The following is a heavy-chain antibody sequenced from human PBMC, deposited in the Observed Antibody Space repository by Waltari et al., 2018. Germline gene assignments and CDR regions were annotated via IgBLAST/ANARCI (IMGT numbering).Heavy chain of an antibody. CDR1: GGSVSGYY. CDR3: ARGGVGATWGSFDY. D-gene: IGHD1-26*01. Sequence: QVQLQQWGAGLLKPSETLSLTCAVYGGSVSGYYGRWIRQPPGKGLEWIGEINHSGSTNYNPSLKSRVTISVDTSKNQFSLKLSSVTAADTAVYYCARGGVGATWGSFDYWGQGTLVTVSS. V-gene: IGHV4-34*01. J-gene: IGHJ4*02. CDR2: INHSGST.